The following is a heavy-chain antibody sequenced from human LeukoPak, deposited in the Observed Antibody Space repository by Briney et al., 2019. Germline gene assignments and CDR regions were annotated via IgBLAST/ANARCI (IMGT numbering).Heavy chain of an antibody. J-gene: IGHJ3*02. V-gene: IGHV4-59*12. D-gene: IGHD3-3*02. Sequence: SQTLSLTCTVSGGSISSYYWSWIRQPPGKGLEWIGYIYYSGNTNYNPSLKSRVTISVDTSKNQFSLKLSSVTAADTAVYYCARDSTLGAFDIWGQGTTVTVSS. CDR2: IYYSGNT. CDR3: ARDSTLGAFDI. CDR1: GGSISSYY.